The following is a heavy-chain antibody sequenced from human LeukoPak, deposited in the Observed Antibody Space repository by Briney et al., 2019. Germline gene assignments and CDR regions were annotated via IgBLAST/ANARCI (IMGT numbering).Heavy chain of an antibody. CDR1: GGSVSSGSYY. V-gene: IGHV4-61*01. CDR3: ARVGSIAALSDY. D-gene: IGHD6-6*01. J-gene: IGHJ4*02. CDR2: IYYSGST. Sequence: SETLSLTCTVSGGSVSSGSYYWSWIRQPPGKGLEWIGYIYYSGSTNYNPSLKSRVTISVDTSKNQFSLKLSSVTAADTAVYYCARVGSIAALSDYWGQGTLVTVSS.